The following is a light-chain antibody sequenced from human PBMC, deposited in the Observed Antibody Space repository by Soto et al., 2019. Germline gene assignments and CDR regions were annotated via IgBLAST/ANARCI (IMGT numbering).Light chain of an antibody. CDR1: QSVSSL. J-gene: IGKJ2*01. Sequence: EIVVTQSPATLSLSPGEGATLSCRASQSVSSLLAWYQQKPGQAPRLLIYDASNRATGIPARFSGSGSGTDFTLTISSLEPEDFALYYCQQRDKWPYTFGQGTKLEIK. CDR2: DAS. CDR3: QQRDKWPYT. V-gene: IGKV3-11*01.